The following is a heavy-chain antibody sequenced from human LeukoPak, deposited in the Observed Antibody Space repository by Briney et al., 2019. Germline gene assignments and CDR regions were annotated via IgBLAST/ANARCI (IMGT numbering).Heavy chain of an antibody. CDR2: INHSGST. V-gene: IGHV4-34*01. CDR1: GGSFSGYY. D-gene: IGHD3-9*01. Sequence: SETLSLTCAVYGGSFSGYYWSWIRQPPGKGLEWIGEINHSGSTNYNPSLKSRVTISVDTSKNQFSLKLSSVTAADTAVYYCARSYYDILTAYYYYYGMDVWGQGTTVTVSS. CDR3: ARSYYDILTAYYYYYGMDV. J-gene: IGHJ6*02.